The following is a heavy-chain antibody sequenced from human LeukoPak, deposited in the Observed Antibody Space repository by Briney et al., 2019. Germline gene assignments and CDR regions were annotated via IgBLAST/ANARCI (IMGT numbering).Heavy chain of an antibody. CDR2: IYPGDSDT. D-gene: IGHD6-13*01. Sequence: GESLKISCKGSGYKFTNFWIGWVRQMPGKGLEWMGIIYPGDSDTRYSPSFQGQVTISADKSISTAYLQWSSLKASDTAMYYCARQGAIAAAGTDYYYGMDVWGQGTTVTVSS. J-gene: IGHJ6*02. CDR1: GYKFTNFW. CDR3: ARQGAIAAAGTDYYYGMDV. V-gene: IGHV5-51*01.